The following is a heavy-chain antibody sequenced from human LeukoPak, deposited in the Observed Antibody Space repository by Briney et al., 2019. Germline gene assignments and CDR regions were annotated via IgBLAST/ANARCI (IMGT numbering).Heavy chain of an antibody. J-gene: IGHJ4*02. CDR3: AGQRGADGRLYFDY. D-gene: IGHD1-26*01. CDR1: GFTFRNYG. V-gene: IGHV3-33*07. CDR2: IWYDGSNK. Sequence: PGRSLRLSCAASGFTFRNYGMFWVRQAPGKGLEWVAIIWYDGSNKYYADSVKGRFTISRDNSKNTLYLQMNSLRAEDTAVYYCAGQRGADGRLYFDYWGQGTLVTVSS.